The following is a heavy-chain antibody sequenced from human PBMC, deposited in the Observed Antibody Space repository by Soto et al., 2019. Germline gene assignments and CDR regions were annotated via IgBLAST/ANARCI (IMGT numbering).Heavy chain of an antibody. Sequence: GGSLRLSCAASGFTFSSYAMHWVRQAPGKGLEWVAVISYDGSIEYYADSVKGRFTISRDSSKSTLYLQLNSLRVEDTAVYYCERTMAVTCPYYFDYWGQGPLVTVSS. CDR1: GFTFSSYA. CDR3: ERTMAVTCPYYFDY. J-gene: IGHJ4*02. CDR2: ISYDGSIE. V-gene: IGHV3-30-3*01. D-gene: IGHD6-19*01.